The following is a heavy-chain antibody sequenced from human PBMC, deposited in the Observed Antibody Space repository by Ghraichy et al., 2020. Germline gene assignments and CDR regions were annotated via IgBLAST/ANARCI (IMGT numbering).Heavy chain of an antibody. CDR3: ARDAVPDIYSYYFYYVMDV. V-gene: IGHV4-59*11. D-gene: IGHD2-15*01. Sequence: SETLSLTCTISGASITSHYWSWIRQPPGKGLEWIGCVNYSGSTHQNPSLKSRVTMSIDTSKNQFSLEMTSVTAADTAVYYCARDAVPDIYSYYFYYVMDVWGQGTSVTVSS. CDR2: VNYSGST. CDR1: GASITSHY. J-gene: IGHJ6*02.